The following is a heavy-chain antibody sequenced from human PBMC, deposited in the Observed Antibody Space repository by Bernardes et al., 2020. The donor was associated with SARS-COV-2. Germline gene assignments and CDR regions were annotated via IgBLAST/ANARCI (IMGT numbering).Heavy chain of an antibody. J-gene: IGHJ4*02. Sequence: ASVKVSCKASGYKFIAYYMHWVRQAPGQGLQWMGWLNPVTGGTFYAQNFQGRVSMTMDTSITTAYMEVQILRSDDTAVYYCVRDYGAAPTDHWGQGTLVTVSS. CDR2: LNPVTGGT. V-gene: IGHV1-2*02. CDR3: VRDYGAAPTDH. CDR1: GYKFIAYY. D-gene: IGHD4-17*01.